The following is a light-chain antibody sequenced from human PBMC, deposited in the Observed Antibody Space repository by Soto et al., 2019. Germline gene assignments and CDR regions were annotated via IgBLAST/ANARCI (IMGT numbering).Light chain of an antibody. CDR3: QQFSSSPRT. V-gene: IGKV3-20*01. CDR2: GTS. Sequence: EIVLTQSPGTLSLSPGERATLSCRASQSISSSYLAWYQHKPGQAPRLRIYGTSIRATGIPDRFSGGGSGTDFTPTISRLQPEDFAVYYCQQFSSSPRTFGQGTKVDIK. CDR1: QSISSSY. J-gene: IGKJ1*01.